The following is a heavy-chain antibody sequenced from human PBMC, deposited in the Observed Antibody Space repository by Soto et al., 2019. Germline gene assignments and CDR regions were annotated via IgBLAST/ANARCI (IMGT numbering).Heavy chain of an antibody. D-gene: IGHD2-21*01. CDR2: ITNGGLNA. J-gene: IGHJ4*02. CDR1: GFSFSRYA. V-gene: IGHV3-23*01. Sequence: PGGSLRLSCAGSGFSFSRYAMDWVRQTPGTGLEWVAAITNGGLNADYADSVKGRFSISRDNSRGTLYLQMNSLRAEDTAVYFCAKGSASISPYFFDFWGQGALVTVSS. CDR3: AKGSASISPYFFDF.